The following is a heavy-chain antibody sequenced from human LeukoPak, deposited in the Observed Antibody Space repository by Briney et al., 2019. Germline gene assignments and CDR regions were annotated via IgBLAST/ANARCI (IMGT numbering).Heavy chain of an antibody. D-gene: IGHD3-10*01. V-gene: IGHV3-53*01. J-gene: IGHJ4*02. CDR3: ASLPYGSGSYYNDATTG. CDR2: IYSGGST. CDR1: GFTLSSYA. Sequence: GGSLRLSCAASGFTLSSYAMSWVRQGPGKGLEWVSVIYSGGSTYYADSVKGRFTISRDNSKNTLYLQMNSLRAEDTAVYYCASLPYGSGSYYNDATTGWGQGTLVTVSS.